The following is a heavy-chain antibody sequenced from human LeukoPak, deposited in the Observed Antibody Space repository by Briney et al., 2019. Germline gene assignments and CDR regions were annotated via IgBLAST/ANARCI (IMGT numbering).Heavy chain of an antibody. D-gene: IGHD3-10*01. Sequence: ASVNVSCKASGYTFTSYGISWVRQAPGQGLEWMGWISAYNGNTNYAQKLQGRVTMTRNTSISTAYMELSSLRSEDTAVYYCARGGGSVLAKGVDYYYGMDVWGQGTTVTVSS. V-gene: IGHV1-18*01. J-gene: IGHJ6*02. CDR2: ISAYNGNT. CDR3: ARGGGSVLAKGVDYYYGMDV. CDR1: GYTFTSYG.